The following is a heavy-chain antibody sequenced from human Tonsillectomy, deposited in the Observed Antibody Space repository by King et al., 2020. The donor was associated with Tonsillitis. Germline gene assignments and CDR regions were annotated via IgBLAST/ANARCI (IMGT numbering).Heavy chain of an antibody. D-gene: IGHD2-2*01. CDR3: AKGPGLPAAISYYYYGMDV. Sequence: VQLVESGGGLVQPGGSLRLSCAASGFTFSSYAMSWVRQAPGKGLEWVSAISGSGGSTYYADSVKGRFTISRDNSKNTLYLQMNSLRAEDTAVYYCAKGPGLPAAISYYYYGMDVWGQGTTVTVSS. CDR1: GFTFSSYA. CDR2: ISGSGGST. J-gene: IGHJ6*02. V-gene: IGHV3-23*04.